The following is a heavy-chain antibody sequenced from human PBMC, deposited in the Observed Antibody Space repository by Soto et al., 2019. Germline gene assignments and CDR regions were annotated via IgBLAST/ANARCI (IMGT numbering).Heavy chain of an antibody. Sequence: EVQLLESGGGLVQRGGSLRLSCAASEFTFCNYAMTWVRQAPGKGLEWVSLISSTGSSTYYADSVKGRFTISRDNSKNTLSLQINSLRAEDTAVYYCAKSLRTAAFDYWGQGALVTVFS. CDR1: EFTFCNYA. J-gene: IGHJ4*02. D-gene: IGHD1-1*01. CDR2: ISSTGSST. CDR3: AKSLRTAAFDY. V-gene: IGHV3-23*01.